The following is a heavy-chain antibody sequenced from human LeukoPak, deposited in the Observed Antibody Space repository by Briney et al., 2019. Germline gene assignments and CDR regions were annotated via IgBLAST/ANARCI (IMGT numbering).Heavy chain of an antibody. D-gene: IGHD6-25*01. CDR1: GYTFTSYY. Sequence: ASVKVSCKASGYTFTSYYMHWVRQAPGQGLEWMGIINPSGGSTSYAQKCQGRVTMTRDMSTSTVYMELSSLRSDDTAVYYCARGERSGNRPDYWGQGTLVTVSS. V-gene: IGHV1-46*01. J-gene: IGHJ4*02. CDR3: ARGERSGNRPDY. CDR2: INPSGGST.